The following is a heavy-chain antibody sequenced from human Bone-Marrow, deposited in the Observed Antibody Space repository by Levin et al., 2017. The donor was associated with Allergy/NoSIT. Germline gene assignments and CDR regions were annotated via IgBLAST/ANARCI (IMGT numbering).Heavy chain of an antibody. D-gene: IGHD6-19*01. CDR1: GFTFSSYA. CDR2: IHNSSRST. Sequence: GGSLRLSCAASGFTFSSYAMSWVRQAPGKGLEWVASIHNSSRSTHYADSVKGRFTISRDNSKNRLSLQMYSLRAEDTAVYYCASDPVTGTYNYYYAMDVWGQGTTVTVSS. V-gene: IGHV3-23*05. J-gene: IGHJ6*02. CDR3: ASDPVTGTYNYYYAMDV.